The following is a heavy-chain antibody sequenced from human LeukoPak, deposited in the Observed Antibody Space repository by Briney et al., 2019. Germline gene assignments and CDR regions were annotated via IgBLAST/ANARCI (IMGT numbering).Heavy chain of an antibody. J-gene: IGHJ3*02. CDR3: ARGRSGYSYVHDAFDI. CDR2: ISYSGTT. V-gene: IGHV4-59*01. CDR1: GGSISSYY. Sequence: SSETLSLTCTVSGGSISSYYWSWIRQPPGKGLEWIGYISYSGTTTYNPSLKSRVTMSVGTSKNQFFLKLSSVTAADTAVYYCARGRSGYSYVHDAFDIWGQGTMVTVSS. D-gene: IGHD5-18*01.